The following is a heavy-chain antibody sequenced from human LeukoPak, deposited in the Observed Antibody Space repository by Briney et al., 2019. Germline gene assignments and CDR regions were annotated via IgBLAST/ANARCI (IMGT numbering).Heavy chain of an antibody. J-gene: IGHJ4*02. V-gene: IGHV3-11*01. Sequence: GGSLRLSRAASGFTFSDYYMSWIRQAPGKGLEWVSYISSSGSTINYADSVKGRFTISRDSAKKSLFLQMNSLRAEDTAVYYCARVGSSGYPIDYWGQGTLVNVSS. CDR2: ISSSGSTI. D-gene: IGHD3-22*01. CDR1: GFTFSDYY. CDR3: ARVGSSGYPIDY.